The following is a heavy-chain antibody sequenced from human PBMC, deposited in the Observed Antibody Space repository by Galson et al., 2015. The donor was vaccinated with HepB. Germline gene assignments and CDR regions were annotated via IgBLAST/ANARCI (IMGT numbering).Heavy chain of an antibody. CDR3: ARGPDYSKAGY. J-gene: IGHJ4*02. CDR2: IHPSGTI. Sequence: TLSLTCTVSGASVSGTSYYWSWFRQHPGKGLESVGHIHPSGTIYYNPSLASRATISVDTSANQFSVNLDSVTAADTAMYYCARGPDYSKAGYWGQGVLVTVSS. D-gene: IGHD4-11*01. CDR1: GASVSGTSYY. V-gene: IGHV4-31*03.